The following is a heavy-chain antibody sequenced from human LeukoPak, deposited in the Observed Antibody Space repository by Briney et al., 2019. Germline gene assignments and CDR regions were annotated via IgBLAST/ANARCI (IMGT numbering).Heavy chain of an antibody. CDR2: INYSGST. CDR3: ARSWYSSSPPWFDP. V-gene: IGHV4-59*01. Sequence: SETLSLTYTVSGGSISTYYWSWIRQPPGKGLEWIGYINYSGSTNYNPSLQSRVTTSVDTSKNQFSLKLNSVTAADTAVYYCARSWYSSSPPWFDPWAREPWSPSPQ. CDR1: GGSISTYY. D-gene: IGHD6-13*01. J-gene: IGHJ5*02.